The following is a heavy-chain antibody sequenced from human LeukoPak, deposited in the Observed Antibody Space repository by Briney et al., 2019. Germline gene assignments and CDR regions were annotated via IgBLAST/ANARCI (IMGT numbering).Heavy chain of an antibody. CDR1: GGTFSSYA. CDR3: ARDDGKLELRSAFDC. D-gene: IGHD1-7*01. J-gene: IGHJ4*02. V-gene: IGHV1-69*13. CDR2: IIPIFGTA. Sequence: ASVKVSCKASGGTFSSYAISWVRQAPGQGLEWMGGIIPIFGTANYAQKFQGRVTITADESTSTAYMELSSLRSEDTAVYYCARDDGKLELRSAFDCWGQGTLVTVSS.